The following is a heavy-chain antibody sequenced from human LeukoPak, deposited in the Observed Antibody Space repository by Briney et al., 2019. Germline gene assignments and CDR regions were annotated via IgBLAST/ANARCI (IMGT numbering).Heavy chain of an antibody. CDR1: GFTFDDYA. CDR2: ISWNSGII. Sequence: GGSLRLSCAASGFTFDDYAMHWVRQAPGKGLEWVSGISWNSGIIAYADSVKGRFTISRDNAKNSLFLQMNSLRADDMAFYYCASADSYYFFDFWGQGTLVTVSS. CDR3: ASADSYYFFDF. D-gene: IGHD3-10*01. J-gene: IGHJ4*02. V-gene: IGHV3-9*03.